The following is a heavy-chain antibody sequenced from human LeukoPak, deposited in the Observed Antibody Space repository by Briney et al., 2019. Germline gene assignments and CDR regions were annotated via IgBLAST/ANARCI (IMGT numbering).Heavy chain of an antibody. CDR1: GFTLSLYA. D-gene: IGHD3-22*01. V-gene: IGHV3-30*18. J-gene: IGHJ4*02. CDR2: ISNDGRNE. Sequence: GGSLRLSCAASGFTLSLYAMHWVRQAPGKGLEWVAVISNDGRNEYYADSVKGRFTISRDSSKNTLYLQMNSLRVEDTAVYYCAKDQSYFDPSAYQGPIDYWGQGTLVTVSS. CDR3: AKDQSYFDPSAYQGPIDY.